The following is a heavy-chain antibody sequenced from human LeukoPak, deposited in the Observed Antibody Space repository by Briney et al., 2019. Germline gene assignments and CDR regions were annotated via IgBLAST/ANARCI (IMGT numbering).Heavy chain of an antibody. V-gene: IGHV3-23*01. Sequence: GGSLRLSCAASGFTFGTYGMTWVRQAPGKGLEWVSAISGGGSNTYYADSVKGRFTMSRDNSKNTLYLQMNSLRAEDTAVYYCAKDVVAGTDYYYYMDVWGKGTTVTISS. CDR2: ISGGGSNT. J-gene: IGHJ6*03. D-gene: IGHD6-19*01. CDR3: AKDVVAGTDYYYYMDV. CDR1: GFTFGTYG.